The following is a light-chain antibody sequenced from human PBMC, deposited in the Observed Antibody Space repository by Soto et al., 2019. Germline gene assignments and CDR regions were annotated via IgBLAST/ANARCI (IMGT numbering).Light chain of an antibody. CDR1: QTISTL. CDR2: KAS. J-gene: IGKJ1*01. V-gene: IGKV1-5*03. Sequence: DIQMTQSPPTLSASVGDRVTITCRASQTISTLLAWYQQRPGKAPNLLIYKASSLESGVPSRFSGSGSGTEFTLTISSLQPDDFATYFCQQYSTYPWTFGQGTKVEVK. CDR3: QQYSTYPWT.